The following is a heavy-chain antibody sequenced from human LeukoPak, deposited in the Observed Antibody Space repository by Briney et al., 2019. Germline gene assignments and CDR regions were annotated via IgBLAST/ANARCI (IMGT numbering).Heavy chain of an antibody. CDR3: ARGLRTYSSSSSGDYYYYYMDV. J-gene: IGHJ6*03. CDR1: GFTFSSYE. Sequence: GGSLRLSCAASGFTFSSYEMNWVRQAPGKGLEWVSYISSSGSTIYYADSVKGRFTISRDNAKNSLYLQMNSLRAEDTAVYYCARGLRTYSSSSSGDYYYYYMDVWGKGTTVTVSS. CDR2: ISSSGSTI. D-gene: IGHD6-6*01. V-gene: IGHV3-48*03.